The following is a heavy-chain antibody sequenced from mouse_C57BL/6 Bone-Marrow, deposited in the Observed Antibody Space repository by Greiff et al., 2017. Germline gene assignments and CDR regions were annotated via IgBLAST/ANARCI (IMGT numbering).Heavy chain of an antibody. J-gene: IGHJ4*01. CDR1: GYTFTSYW. Sequence: QVQLKQPGAELVRPGSSVKLSCKASGYTFTSYWMDWVKQRPGQGLEWIGNIYPSDSETHYNQKFKDKATLTVDKSSSTAYMQLSSLTSEDSAVYYCARVGWLLPMDYWGQGTSVTVSS. D-gene: IGHD2-3*01. V-gene: IGHV1-61*01. CDR2: IYPSDSET. CDR3: ARVGWLLPMDY.